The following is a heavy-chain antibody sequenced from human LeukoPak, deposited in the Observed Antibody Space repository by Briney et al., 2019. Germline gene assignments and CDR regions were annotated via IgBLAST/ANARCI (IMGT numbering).Heavy chain of an antibody. CDR3: ARKKYPYYSDSRGPFDS. D-gene: IGHD3-22*01. V-gene: IGHV1-2*02. CDR2: MNPNSGGT. CDR1: GYTFTDYY. J-gene: IGHJ5*01. Sequence: ASVKVSCKASGYTFTDYYMHWVRQAPGQGLEWMGWMNPNSGGTNYAQKFQGRVTMTRDTSISTAYMGLSRLRSDDTAVYYCARKKYPYYSDSRGPFDSWGQGTLVTVSS.